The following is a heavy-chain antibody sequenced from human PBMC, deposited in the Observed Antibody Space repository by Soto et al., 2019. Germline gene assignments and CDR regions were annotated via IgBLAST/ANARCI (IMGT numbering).Heavy chain of an antibody. CDR1: GFTFSSYW. CDR2: IKQDGSEK. V-gene: IGHV3-7*01. CDR3: ARDIFSACTNGVCVYYYYMDV. D-gene: IGHD2-8*01. J-gene: IGHJ6*03. Sequence: PGGSLRLSCADSGFTFSSYWMSWVRQAPGKGLEWVANIKQDGSEKYCVDSVKGRFTISRDNAKNSLYLQMNSLRAEDTAVYYCARDIFSACTNGVCVYYYYMDVWGKGTTVTVSS.